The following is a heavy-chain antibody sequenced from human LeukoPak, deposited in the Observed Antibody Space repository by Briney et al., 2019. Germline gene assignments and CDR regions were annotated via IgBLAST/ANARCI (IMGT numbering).Heavy chain of an antibody. CDR2: IYYSGST. Sequence: SETLSLTCTVSGGSISSGGYCWSWIRQHPGKGLEWIGYIYYSGSTYYNPSLKSRVTISVDTSKNQFSLKLSSVTAADTAVYYCARVGSFDYWGQGTLVTVSS. CDR1: GGSISSGGYC. J-gene: IGHJ4*02. CDR3: ARVGSFDY. D-gene: IGHD1-26*01. V-gene: IGHV4-31*03.